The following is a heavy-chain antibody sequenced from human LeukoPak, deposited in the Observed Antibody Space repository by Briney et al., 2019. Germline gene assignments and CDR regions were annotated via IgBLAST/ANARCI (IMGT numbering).Heavy chain of an antibody. V-gene: IGHV1-69*13. CDR1: GGTFSSYA. CDR2: IIPIFGTA. D-gene: IGHD5-18*01. J-gene: IGHJ4*02. CDR3: ARAPAMVANYFDY. Sequence: SVKVSCKASGGTFSSYAISWVRQAPGQGLEWIGGIIPIFGTANYAQKFQGRVTITADESTSTAYMELSSLRSEDTAVYYCARAPAMVANYFDYWGQGTLVTVSS.